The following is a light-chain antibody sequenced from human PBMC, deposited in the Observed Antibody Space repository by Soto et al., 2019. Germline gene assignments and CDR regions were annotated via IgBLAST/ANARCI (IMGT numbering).Light chain of an antibody. J-gene: IGLJ2*01. CDR1: SGSVSTTYY. Sequence: QAVVTQEPSFSVSPGGTVTLTCGLTSGSVSTTYYPSWYQQTPGQAPRTLIYSTNIRSSGVPDRFSGSIIGNKAALTITGAQADDESDYHCMLYMGGGLVVFGGGTKVTVL. CDR3: MLYMGGGLVV. CDR2: STN. V-gene: IGLV8-61*01.